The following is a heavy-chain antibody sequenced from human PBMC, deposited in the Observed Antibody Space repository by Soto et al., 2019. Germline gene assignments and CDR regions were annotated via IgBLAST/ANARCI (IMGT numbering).Heavy chain of an antibody. V-gene: IGHV1-46*01. J-gene: IGHJ4*02. CDR3: ARSTIFRPYYFDY. D-gene: IGHD3-9*01. Sequence: ASVKVSCKASGYTFTSYGISWVRQAPGQGLEWMGIINPSGGSTSYAQKFQGRVTMTRDTSTSTVYMELSSLRSEDTAVYYCARSTIFRPYYFDYWGQGTLVTVSS. CDR2: INPSGGST. CDR1: GYTFTSYG.